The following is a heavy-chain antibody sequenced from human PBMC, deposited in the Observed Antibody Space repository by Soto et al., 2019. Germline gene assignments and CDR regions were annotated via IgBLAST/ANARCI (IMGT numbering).Heavy chain of an antibody. V-gene: IGHV4-59*01. D-gene: IGHD3-9*01. CDR1: GGSISSYY. CDR2: IYYSGST. Sequence: SETLSLTCTVSGGSISSYYWSWIRQPPGKGLEWIGYIYYSGSTNYNPSLKSRVTISVDTSKNQFSLKLSSVTAADTAVYYCARGDYDILTGYYRALDYWGQGTLVTVSS. J-gene: IGHJ4*02. CDR3: ARGDYDILTGYYRALDY.